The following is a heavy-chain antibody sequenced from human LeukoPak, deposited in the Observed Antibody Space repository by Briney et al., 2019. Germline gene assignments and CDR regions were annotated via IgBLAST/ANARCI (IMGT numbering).Heavy chain of an antibody. D-gene: IGHD3-22*01. V-gene: IGHV3-30*03. CDR3: ARAGGNYYDSSGYLYYFDY. CDR1: GFTFSSYG. J-gene: IGHJ4*02. Sequence: PGGSLRLSCAASGFTFSSYGMHWVRQAPGKGLEWVAVISYDGSNKYYADSVKGRFTISRDNSKNTLYLQMNSLRAEDTAVYYCARAGGNYYDSSGYLYYFDYWGQGTLVTVSS. CDR2: ISYDGSNK.